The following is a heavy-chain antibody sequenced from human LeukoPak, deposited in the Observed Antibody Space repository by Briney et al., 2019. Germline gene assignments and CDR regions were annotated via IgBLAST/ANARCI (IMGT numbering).Heavy chain of an antibody. CDR1: GNTLTELS. Sequence: GASVKVSCKVSGNTLTELSLHWVRQAPGKGLEWMGGFDPGADDTLYAQKFQARVTMTEDTSTDTAYMELSSLGSEDTAVYYCAAGGVYDLLPYWGQGTLVTVSS. CDR2: FDPGADDT. J-gene: IGHJ4*02. D-gene: IGHD5/OR15-5a*01. CDR3: AAGGVYDLLPY. V-gene: IGHV1-24*01.